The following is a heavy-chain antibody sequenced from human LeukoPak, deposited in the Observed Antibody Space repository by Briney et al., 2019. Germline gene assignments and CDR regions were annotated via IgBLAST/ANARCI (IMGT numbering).Heavy chain of an antibody. CDR1: GYIFTKYG. V-gene: IGHV1-18*01. CDR3: VRDCASDCSIKGHYFFDL. CDR2: ISTDKADT. Sequence: ASVKVSCKASGYIFTKYGLTWVRQAPGQGLEWMGWISTDKADTYYAQNYQGRVTMTIDTSTSTAYMELRSLTSDDTAVYYCVRDCASDCSIKGHYFFDLWGRGTLVTVSS. J-gene: IGHJ2*01. D-gene: IGHD2-21*02.